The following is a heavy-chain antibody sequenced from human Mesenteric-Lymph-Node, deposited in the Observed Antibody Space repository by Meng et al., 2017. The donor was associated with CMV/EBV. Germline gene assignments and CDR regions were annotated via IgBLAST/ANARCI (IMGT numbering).Heavy chain of an antibody. J-gene: IGHJ6*02. CDR3: ARAGYSSSWYPLSYYYYYGMDV. V-gene: IGHV3-21*01. CDR1: GFTFSSYS. CDR2: ISSSSSYI. D-gene: IGHD6-13*01. Sequence: GESLKISCAASGFTFSSYSMNWVRQAPGKGLEWVSCISSSSSYIYYADSVKGRFTISRDNAKNSLYLQMNSLRAEDTAVYYCARAGYSSSWYPLSYYYYYGMDVWGQGTTVTVSS.